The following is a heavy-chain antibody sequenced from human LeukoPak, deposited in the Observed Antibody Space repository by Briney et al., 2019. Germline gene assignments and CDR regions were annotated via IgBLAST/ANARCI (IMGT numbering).Heavy chain of an antibody. Sequence: ASVKVSCKASGYTFTSYGISWVRQAPGQGLEGMGWISAYNGNTNYAQKLQGRVTMTTDTSTSTAYMELRSLRSDDTAVYYCAREEGSTSFGPYYYGMDVWGQGTTVTVSS. CDR3: AREEGSTSFGPYYYGMDV. D-gene: IGHD2-2*01. V-gene: IGHV1-18*01. CDR2: ISAYNGNT. CDR1: GYTFTSYG. J-gene: IGHJ6*02.